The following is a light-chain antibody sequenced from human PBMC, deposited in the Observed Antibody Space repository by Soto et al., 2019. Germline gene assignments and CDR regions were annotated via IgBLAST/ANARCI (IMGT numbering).Light chain of an antibody. J-gene: IGLJ2*01. CDR1: SSDVGGYNY. V-gene: IGLV2-14*03. Sequence: QSVLTQPASVSGSPGQSITISCTGTSSDVGGYNYVSWYQQHPGKAPKLVIYDVSNRPSGVSSRFSGSKSGNTASLTISGLQAEDEADYYCCSYARSSTHVVFGGGTKLTVL. CDR2: DVS. CDR3: CSYARSSTHVV.